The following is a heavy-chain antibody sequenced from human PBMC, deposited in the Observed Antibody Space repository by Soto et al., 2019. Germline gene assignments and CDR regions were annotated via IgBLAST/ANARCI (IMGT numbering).Heavy chain of an antibody. CDR1: GGSISSGGHY. J-gene: IGHJ6*03. CDR2: IYYSGST. CDR3: ARLPPSFYYYVDV. V-gene: IGHV4-31*03. Sequence: SETLSLTCIVSGGSISSGGHYWSWIRQHPGKGLEWIGYIYYSGSTYYNPSLKSRATMSVDTSKNQFSLKLSSVTAADTAVFYCARLPPSFYYYVDVWGKGTTVTVSS.